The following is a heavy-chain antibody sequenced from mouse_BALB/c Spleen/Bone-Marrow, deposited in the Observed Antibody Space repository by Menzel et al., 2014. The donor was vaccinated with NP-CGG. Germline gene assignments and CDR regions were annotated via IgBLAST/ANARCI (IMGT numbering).Heavy chain of an antibody. CDR2: INPSNGRT. J-gene: IGHJ2*01. V-gene: IGHV1S81*02. Sequence: QVQLQQSGAELVKPGASVKLSRKASGYTFTSYWMHWVKQRPGQGLEWIGEINPSNGRTNYNEKFKSKATLTVDKSSSTAYMQLSSLTSEDSAVYYCARWGFDYWGQGTTLTVSS. CDR1: GYTFTSYW. CDR3: ARWGFDY.